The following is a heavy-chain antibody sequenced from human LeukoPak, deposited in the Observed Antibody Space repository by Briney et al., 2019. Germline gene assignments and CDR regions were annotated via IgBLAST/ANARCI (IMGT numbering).Heavy chain of an antibody. J-gene: IGHJ4*02. D-gene: IGHD3-16*01. V-gene: IGHV3-15*07. CDR3: TTDTYYDYVWGSYGSDY. CDR2: IISKTDGGTT. CDR1: GFTFSNAW. Sequence: GGSLRLSCAASGFTFSNAWTNWVCQAPGKGREWVGRIISKTDGGTTDFAAPVKGRFTISRDDSKNTLYLQMNSLKTEDTAVYYCTTDTYYDYVWGSYGSDYWGQGTLVTVSS.